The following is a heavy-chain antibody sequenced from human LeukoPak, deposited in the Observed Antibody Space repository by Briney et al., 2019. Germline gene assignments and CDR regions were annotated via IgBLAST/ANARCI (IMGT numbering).Heavy chain of an antibody. CDR3: ARDRFDDRSSYYYHYYYYMDV. J-gene: IGHJ6*03. CDR1: GGSIISSSYY. CDR2: IYYSGNT. Sequence: SETLFLTCTVAGGSIISSSYYWGWIRQPPGKGLEGIGSIYYSGNTDYNPSLKSRVTISVETSKNQFSLKLSSVTAADTAVYYCARDRFDDRSSYYYHYYYYMDVWGKGTTVTVSS. V-gene: IGHV4-39*07. D-gene: IGHD3-22*01.